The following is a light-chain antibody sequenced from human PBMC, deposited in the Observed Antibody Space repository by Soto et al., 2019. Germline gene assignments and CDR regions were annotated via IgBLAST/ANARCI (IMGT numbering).Light chain of an antibody. CDR2: EVV. Sequence: QSVLPQPPSASVSPGQSVTISCTGTKSDIGVYDFVSWYQHHPGKAPRLIIYEVVQRPSGVPDRFSGSKSGNTASLTVSGLQAADEADYFCKSYAGSNTYVFGSGTKVTVL. J-gene: IGLJ1*01. V-gene: IGLV2-8*01. CDR3: KSYAGSNTYV. CDR1: KSDIGVYDF.